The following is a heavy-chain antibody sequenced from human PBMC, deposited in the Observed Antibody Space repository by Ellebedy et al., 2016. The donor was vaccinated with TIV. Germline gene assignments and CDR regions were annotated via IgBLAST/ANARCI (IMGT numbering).Heavy chain of an antibody. CDR1: GFTFSTYA. CDR3: AIGFSQALP. J-gene: IGHJ5*02. CDR2: ISHDGTNI. V-gene: IGHV3-30-3*01. D-gene: IGHD3-3*01. Sequence: GGSLRLSCVASGFTFSTYAIYWVRQAPGGGLEWVALISHDGTNIHYADPVKGRFTISRDNAKNSLYLQMNSLRDEDTAVYYCAIGFSQALPWGQGTLVTVSS.